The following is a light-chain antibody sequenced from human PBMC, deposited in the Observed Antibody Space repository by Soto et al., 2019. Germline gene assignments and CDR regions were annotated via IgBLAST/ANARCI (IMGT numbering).Light chain of an antibody. CDR3: QKYNSAPWT. CDR2: AAS. CDR1: QGISNY. V-gene: IGKV1-27*01. J-gene: IGKJ1*01. Sequence: DIQMTQSPSSLSASVGDRVTITCRASQGISNYLAWYQQKPGKVPKLLIFAASTLQSRVPSRFSGSGSGTDFTLTISSLEPEDVATYYCQKYNSAPWTFGQGTKVEIK.